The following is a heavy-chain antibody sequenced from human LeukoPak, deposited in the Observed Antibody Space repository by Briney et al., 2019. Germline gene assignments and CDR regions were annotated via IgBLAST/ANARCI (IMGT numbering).Heavy chain of an antibody. Sequence: GGSLRLSCAASGFTVSSNYMSWVRQAPGKGLEWVSVIYSGGSTYYADSVKGRFTISRDNSKNTLYLQMNSLRAEDTAVYYCASSTYYDFWSGYYQGFDYWGQGTLATVSS. CDR3: ASSTYYDFWSGYYQGFDY. D-gene: IGHD3-3*01. V-gene: IGHV3-53*01. J-gene: IGHJ4*02. CDR1: GFTVSSNY. CDR2: IYSGGST.